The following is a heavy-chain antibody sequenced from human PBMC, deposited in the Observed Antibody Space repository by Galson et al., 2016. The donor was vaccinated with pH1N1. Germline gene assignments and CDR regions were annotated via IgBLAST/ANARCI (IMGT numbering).Heavy chain of an antibody. CDR3: ARLAYGDSFDS. J-gene: IGHJ4*02. D-gene: IGHD4-17*01. CDR2: ISTGRRVD. Sequence: SLRLSCAASGFIFSDYSFIWVRQAPGKGLEWLSYISTGRRVDQYADSVKGRLTISRDNAQRSVYLQINSLRLEDTAVYHCARLAYGDSFDSWGRGTLVAVSS. CDR1: GFIFSDYS. V-gene: IGHV3-48*04.